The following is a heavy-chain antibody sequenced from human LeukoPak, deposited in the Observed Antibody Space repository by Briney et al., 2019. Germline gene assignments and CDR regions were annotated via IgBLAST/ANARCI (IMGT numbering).Heavy chain of an antibody. CDR1: GYNFLAHY. CDR2: INSNTGGK. J-gene: IGHJ4*02. D-gene: IGHD3-16*01. V-gene: IGHV1-2*02. CDR3: ARDLYGSLSYGLDT. Sequence: ASVKLSCKTSGYNFLAHYIHWVRQAPGQGLEWMGWINSNTGGKMIAQRFQGGVSLTRDTATTTAYLEVSRLTGDDTAVYFCARDLYGSLSYGLDTWGQGTLVIVPS.